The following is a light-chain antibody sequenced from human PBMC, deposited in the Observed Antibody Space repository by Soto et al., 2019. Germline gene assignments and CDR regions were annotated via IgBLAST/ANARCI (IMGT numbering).Light chain of an antibody. J-gene: IGKJ5*01. CDR1: QSVSSSY. CDR2: AAS. V-gene: IGKV3-20*01. Sequence: DIVLTQSPGTLSLSPGDRATLSCRASQSVSSSYLAWYQQKPGQAPRLLIYAASSRATGIPARFSGSGSGTDFTLTISRLEPEDFAVYYCQQYGSSLITFGHGTRLEIK. CDR3: QQYGSSLIT.